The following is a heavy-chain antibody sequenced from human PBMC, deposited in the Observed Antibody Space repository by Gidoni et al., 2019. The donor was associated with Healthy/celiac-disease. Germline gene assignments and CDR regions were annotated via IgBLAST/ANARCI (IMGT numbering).Heavy chain of an antibody. CDR1: GFTFDDYA. Sequence: EVQLVESGGGLVQPGRSLRLSCAASGFTFDDYAMHWVRQAPGKGLEWVSGISWNSGSIGYADSVKGRFTISRDNAKNSLYLQMNSLRAEDTALYYCAKDSCSSTSCSYNWFDPWGQGTLVTVSS. V-gene: IGHV3-9*01. J-gene: IGHJ5*02. CDR3: AKDSCSSTSCSYNWFDP. CDR2: ISWNSGSI. D-gene: IGHD2-2*01.